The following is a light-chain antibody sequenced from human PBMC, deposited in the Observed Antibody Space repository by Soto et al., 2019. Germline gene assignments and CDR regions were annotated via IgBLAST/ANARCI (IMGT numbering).Light chain of an antibody. CDR3: QQTYTTPWT. Sequence: DIQMTQSPSSLSASVGDRVTITCRASQSVTTFLKWYHQKPGRAPKLLMYAASTLQSGVPSRFSGSGSGTDFTLTISSLQSEDFGTYYCQQTYTTPWTLGQGTKVEIK. J-gene: IGKJ1*01. CDR2: AAS. CDR1: QSVTTF. V-gene: IGKV1-39*01.